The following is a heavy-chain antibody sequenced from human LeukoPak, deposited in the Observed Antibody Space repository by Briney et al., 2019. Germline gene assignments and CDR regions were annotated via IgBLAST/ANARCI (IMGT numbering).Heavy chain of an antibody. V-gene: IGHV1-69*06. CDR3: ARGHYNQGLWFGELKETDYYYYYMDV. J-gene: IGHJ6*03. D-gene: IGHD3-10*01. CDR2: IIPIFGTA. Sequence: ASVKVSCKASGGTFSSYAISWVRQAPGQGLEWMGGIIPIFGTANYAQKFQGRVTITADKSTSTAYMELSSLRSEDTAVYYCARGHYNQGLWFGELKETDYYYYYMDVCGKGTTVTVSS. CDR1: GGTFSSYA.